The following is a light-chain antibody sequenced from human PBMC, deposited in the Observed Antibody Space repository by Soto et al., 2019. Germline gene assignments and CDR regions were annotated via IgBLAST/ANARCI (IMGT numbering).Light chain of an antibody. CDR3: QQYGSSPTWT. V-gene: IGKV3-20*01. J-gene: IGKJ1*01. CDR1: QSVSSY. CDR2: GAS. Sequence: DIVLTQSPATLSLSPGERATLSCRASQSVSSYLAWYQQKPGQAPRLLIYGASTRASGIPDRFSGSGSGTDFTPTISRLEPEDSAVYYCQQYGSSPTWTFGQGTKVDIK.